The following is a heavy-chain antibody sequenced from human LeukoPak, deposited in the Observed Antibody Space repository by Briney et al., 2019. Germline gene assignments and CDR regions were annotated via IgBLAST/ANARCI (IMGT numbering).Heavy chain of an antibody. CDR3: ARFDCRINWFDP. CDR2: IYYSGST. CDR1: GGSFSGYY. V-gene: IGHV4-59*01. J-gene: IGHJ5*02. D-gene: IGHD3-9*01. Sequence: SETLSLTCAVYGGSFSGYYWSWIRQPPGKGLGWIGYIYYSGSTNYNPSLKSRVTISVDTSKNQFSLKLSSVTAADTAVYYCARFDCRINWFDPWGQGTVVTVSS.